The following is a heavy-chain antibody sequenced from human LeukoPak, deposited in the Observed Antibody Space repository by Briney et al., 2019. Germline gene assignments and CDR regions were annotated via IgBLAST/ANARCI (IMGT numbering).Heavy chain of an antibody. J-gene: IGHJ4*02. V-gene: IGHV1-46*01. CDR2: MNPSGGST. D-gene: IGHD5-12*01. CDR3: ARVLGAYSDYEGLKY. CDR1: GYTLTSYY. Sequence: ALVKVSCKASGYTLTSYYLHWVRQAPGQGLEWMGIMNPSGGSTSYAQKFHGRVTMTRDTSTSTVYMELSSLRSEDTAVYYCARVLGAYSDYEGLKYWGQGTLVTVSS.